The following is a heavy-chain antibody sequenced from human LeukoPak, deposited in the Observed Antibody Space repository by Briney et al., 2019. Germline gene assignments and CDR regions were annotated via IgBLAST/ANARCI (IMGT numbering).Heavy chain of an antibody. V-gene: IGHV3-13*04. CDR1: GLTFSSYD. J-gene: IGHJ3*02. CDR3: ARGRGYAFDI. Sequence: PGGSLRLSCAASGLTFSSYDMHWVRQATGKGLEWVSAIGTAGDTYYPGSVKGRFTISRENAKNSLYLQMNSPRAGDTAVYYCARGRGYAFDIWGQGTMVTVSS. CDR2: IGTAGDT.